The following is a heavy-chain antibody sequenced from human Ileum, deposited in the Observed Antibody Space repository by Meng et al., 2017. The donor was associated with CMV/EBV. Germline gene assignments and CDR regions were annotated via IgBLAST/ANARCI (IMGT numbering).Heavy chain of an antibody. CDR2: ISSSGSTI. J-gene: IGHJ5*02. D-gene: IGHD3-3*01. V-gene: IGHV3-11*01. CDR3: ARGYYDFWSGYYPVGWFDP. CDR1: GFTFSDYY. Sequence: GESLKISCAASGFTFSDYYMSWIRQAPGKGLEWVSYISSSGSTIYYADSVKGRFTISRDNAKNSLYLQMNSLRAEDTAVYCCARGYYDFWSGYYPVGWFDPWGQGTLVTVSS.